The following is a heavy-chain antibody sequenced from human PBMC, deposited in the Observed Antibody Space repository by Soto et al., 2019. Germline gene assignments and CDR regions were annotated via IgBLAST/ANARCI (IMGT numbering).Heavy chain of an antibody. J-gene: IGHJ5*02. D-gene: IGHD3-10*01. CDR1: GGSISSGTYY. Sequence: SETLSLTCTVSGGSISSGTYYWGWIRQPPGKGLEWIGSLYYTGRTYYSPSLKSRVTISVDTSKNHFSLNLTSVTAADTAVYYCARRLARGVIGWFDPWGQGALVTVSS. CDR2: LYYTGRT. V-gene: IGHV4-39*02. CDR3: ARRLARGVIGWFDP.